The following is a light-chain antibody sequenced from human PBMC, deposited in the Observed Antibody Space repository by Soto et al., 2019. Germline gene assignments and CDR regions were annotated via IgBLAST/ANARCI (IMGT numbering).Light chain of an antibody. Sequence: EIVMTQSPATVSVSPGERAILSCRASQSVSSKLAWYQQKSGQAPRLLIYVASTRVTGIPARFSASGSGTEFTLPISSLQSEDFEVYYCQQYNNWPPTFGGGTKVQIK. CDR2: VAS. J-gene: IGKJ4*01. CDR3: QQYNNWPPT. CDR1: QSVSSK. V-gene: IGKV3-15*01.